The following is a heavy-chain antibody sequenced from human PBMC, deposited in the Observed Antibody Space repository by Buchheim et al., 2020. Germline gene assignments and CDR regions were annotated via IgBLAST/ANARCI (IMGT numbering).Heavy chain of an antibody. D-gene: IGHD1-1*01. CDR1: GFTFNNYA. Sequence: QVQLVESGGGVVQPGTSLRLSCAASGFTFNNYAMHWVRQAPGKGLEWVAVLSYDGTIKYYAEPVKGGFTISRDNSKSTLYLQMNSLRIEDTAVYFCARDWGWNCEYWGQGTL. CDR2: LSYDGTIK. CDR3: ARDWGWNCEY. V-gene: IGHV3-30-3*01. J-gene: IGHJ4*02.